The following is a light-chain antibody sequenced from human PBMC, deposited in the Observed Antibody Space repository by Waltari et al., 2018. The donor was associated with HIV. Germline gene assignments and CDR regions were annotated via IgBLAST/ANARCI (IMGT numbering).Light chain of an antibody. Sequence: EIVMTQSPATLSVSPEARATLSCRASQSFSSDLAWYQHKPGQAPRLLIYGASTRAAGIPARFSGSGSGTEFTLTISSLQSEDFAVYYCQQYNNWPLSFGQGTKLEIK. CDR1: QSFSSD. V-gene: IGKV3-15*01. CDR2: GAS. CDR3: QQYNNWPLS. J-gene: IGKJ2*01.